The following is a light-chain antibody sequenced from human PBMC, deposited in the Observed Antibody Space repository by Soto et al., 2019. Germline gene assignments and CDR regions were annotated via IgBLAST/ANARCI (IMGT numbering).Light chain of an antibody. CDR2: DVS. V-gene: IGKV3-15*01. CDR1: QGVTTN. Sequence: IVMTQSPATPSVSPGERATLSCRAGQGVTTNFAWYQQKYGQSPRLLIYDVSIRATGVPARFSGTGSETDGTLTISGLQSEDSAVYFCQQYNNWPFSFGQGTRLEIK. CDR3: QQYNNWPFS. J-gene: IGKJ5*01.